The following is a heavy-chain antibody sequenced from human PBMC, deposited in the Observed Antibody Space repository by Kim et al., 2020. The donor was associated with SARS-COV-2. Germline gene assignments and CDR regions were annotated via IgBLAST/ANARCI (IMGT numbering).Heavy chain of an antibody. J-gene: IGHJ6*02. D-gene: IGHD3-16*01. Sequence: NTNYAQKLQGRVTMTTDTSTSTAYMELRSLRSDDTAVYYCARGVYVGMDVWGQGTTVTVSS. CDR3: ARGVYVGMDV. CDR2: NT. V-gene: IGHV1-18*01.